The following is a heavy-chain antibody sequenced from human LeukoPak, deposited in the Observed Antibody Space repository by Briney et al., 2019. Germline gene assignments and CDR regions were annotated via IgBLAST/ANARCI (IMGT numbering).Heavy chain of an antibody. CDR1: GFTFNIYA. Sequence: GRSLRLSCAASGFTFNIYAMHWVRQAPGKGLEWVAVISYDASNKYYADSVKGRFTISRGNSKNTLYLQMNSLRAEDTAVYYCARQVTMFRGVDDAFDIWGQGTMVTVSS. V-gene: IGHV3-30-3*01. D-gene: IGHD3-10*01. CDR3: ARQVTMFRGVDDAFDI. CDR2: ISYDASNK. J-gene: IGHJ3*02.